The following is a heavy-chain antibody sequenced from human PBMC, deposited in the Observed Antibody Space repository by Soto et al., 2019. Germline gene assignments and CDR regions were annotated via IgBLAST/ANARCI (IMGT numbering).Heavy chain of an antibody. CDR2: IWYDGSNK. D-gene: IGHD6-13*01. CDR1: GFTFSSYG. V-gene: IGHV3-33*01. J-gene: IGHJ4*02. Sequence: GGSRLSCAASGFTFSSYGMHWVRQAPGKGLEWVAVIWYDGSNKYYADSVKGRFTISRDNSKNTLYLQMNSLRAEDTAVYYCARLRAAAGVGYIDYWGQGTLVTVSS. CDR3: ARLRAAAGVGYIDY.